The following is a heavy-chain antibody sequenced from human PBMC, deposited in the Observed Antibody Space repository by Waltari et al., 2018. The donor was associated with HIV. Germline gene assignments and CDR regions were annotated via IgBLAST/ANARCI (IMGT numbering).Heavy chain of an antibody. D-gene: IGHD1-1*01. J-gene: IGHJ6*02. CDR3: ARGRWKNRGPLPMDV. CDR1: GASLRDFF. CDR2: VNDVGGV. V-gene: IGHV4-34*01. Sequence: PPWGPGLVQAPEAPARTLPCYGASLRDFFRNWVRQSPGQGLEWIGEVNDVGGVRYSPSFRSRVSMSIDAATNQFSMNLTSATAADTAVYYCARGRWKNRGPLPMDVWDQGATVTVSS.